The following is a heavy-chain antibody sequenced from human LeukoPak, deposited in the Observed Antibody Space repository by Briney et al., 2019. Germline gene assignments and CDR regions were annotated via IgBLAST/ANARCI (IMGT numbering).Heavy chain of an antibody. J-gene: IGHJ4*01. Sequence: PGGSLRLSCQASGYIFTSYWIGWVRQMPGKGLEWMGIIYPGDFDTRYRPSFQGQVTISADTSIRTAFLQWSSLKASDTAIYYCVRQEVGLPGDYWGQGTQVTVSS. CDR2: IYPGDFDT. CDR3: VRQEVGLPGDY. D-gene: IGHD1-26*01. V-gene: IGHV5-51*01. CDR1: GYIFTSYW.